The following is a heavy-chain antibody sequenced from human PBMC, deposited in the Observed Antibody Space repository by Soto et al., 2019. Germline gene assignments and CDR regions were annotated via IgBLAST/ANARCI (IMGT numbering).Heavy chain of an antibody. D-gene: IGHD6-13*01. V-gene: IGHV4-61*08. CDR1: GGSISSGDYY. Sequence: SETLSLTCTVSGGSISSGDYYWSWIRQPPGKGLEWIGYIYYSGSTNYNPSLKSRVTISVDTSKNQFSLKLSSVTAADTAVYYCARSYSRTNSFDYWGQGTLVTVSS. J-gene: IGHJ4*02. CDR2: IYYSGST. CDR3: ARSYSRTNSFDY.